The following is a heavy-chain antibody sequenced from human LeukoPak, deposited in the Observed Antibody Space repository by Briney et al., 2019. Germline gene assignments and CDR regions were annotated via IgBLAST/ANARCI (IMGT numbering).Heavy chain of an antibody. J-gene: IGHJ6*03. CDR2: INPSGGST. Sequence: GASVKVSCKSSGYTFTSYYMHWVRQPPGQGLEWVGIINPSGGSTSYAQKFQGRVTMTRDTSTSTVYMELSSLRSEDTAVYYCARAYYTIFGVVGWMDTYYYYMYVWGKGTTVTVSS. CDR1: GYTFTSYY. D-gene: IGHD3-3*01. CDR3: ARAYYTIFGVVGWMDTYYYYMYV. V-gene: IGHV1-46*01.